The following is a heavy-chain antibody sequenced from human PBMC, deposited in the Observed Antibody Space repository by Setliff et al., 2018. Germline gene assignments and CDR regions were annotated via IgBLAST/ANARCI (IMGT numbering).Heavy chain of an antibody. J-gene: IGHJ4*02. D-gene: IGHD3-16*01. Sequence: PSETLSLTCTVYGGSFSDHFWSWIRQPPGKGLEWIGEINHSGSTNYNPSLKSRVTISVDASKNQFSLKLTSVTAADTAVYYCARDGGEYWGQGTLVTVSS. CDR3: ARDGGEY. V-gene: IGHV4-34*01. CDR1: GGSFSDHF. CDR2: INHSGST.